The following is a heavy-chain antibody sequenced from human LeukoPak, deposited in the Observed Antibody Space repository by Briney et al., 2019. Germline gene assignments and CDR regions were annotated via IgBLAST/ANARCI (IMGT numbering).Heavy chain of an antibody. D-gene: IGHD3-3*01. Sequence: PSETLSLTCTVSGDSFRSYYWSWIRQPPGKGLEWIGYIYYSGSTNYNPSLKSRVTISVDTSKNQFSLKLNSVTAADTAVYYCARGRNLEWFDYWRQGTLVTVSS. CDR3: ARGRNLEWFDY. J-gene: IGHJ5*01. CDR1: GDSFRSYY. V-gene: IGHV4-59*01. CDR2: IYYSGST.